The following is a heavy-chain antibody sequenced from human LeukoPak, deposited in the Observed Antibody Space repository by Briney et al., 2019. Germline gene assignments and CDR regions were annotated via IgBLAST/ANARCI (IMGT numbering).Heavy chain of an antibody. CDR2: ISGSGSST. CDR3: AKDLGWIHFAY. Sequence: GGSLRLSCAASGFTFRRYGMSWVRQAPEKGLEWVSAISGSGSSTYYGDSVKGRFTISRDNSKNTLYLQMNSLRAEDTAVYYCAKDLGWIHFAYWGQGTLVTISS. CDR1: GFTFRRYG. D-gene: IGHD5-18*01. J-gene: IGHJ4*02. V-gene: IGHV3-23*01.